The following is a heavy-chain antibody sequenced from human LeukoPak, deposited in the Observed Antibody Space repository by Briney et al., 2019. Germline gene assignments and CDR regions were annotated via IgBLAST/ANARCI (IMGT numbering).Heavy chain of an antibody. D-gene: IGHD3-22*01. V-gene: IGHV4-34*01. CDR3: ARGPAYYYYSSGYYWNYYYYMDV. CDR1: GGSFSGYY. CDR2: INHSGST. J-gene: IGHJ6*03. Sequence: PSETLSLTCAVYGGSFSGYYWSWIRQPPGKGLEWIGEINHSGSTNYNPSLKSRVTISVDTSKNQFSLKLSSVTAADTAVYYCARGPAYYYYSSGYYWNYYYYMDVWGKGTTVTVSS.